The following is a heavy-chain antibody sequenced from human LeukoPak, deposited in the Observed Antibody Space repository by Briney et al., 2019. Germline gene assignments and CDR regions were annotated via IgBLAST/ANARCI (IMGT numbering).Heavy chain of an antibody. V-gene: IGHV1-46*01. CDR3: ARDEGNIVVVPAAMRY. CDR2: INPSGGST. J-gene: IGHJ4*02. CDR1: GYTFTNYH. D-gene: IGHD2-2*01. Sequence: ASVKVSCKASGYTFTNYHIHWVRQAPGQGLEWVGTINPSGGSTRYAQKFQGRVTLTRDTSTNTVYMELSSLRSEDTAMFFCARDEGNIVVVPAAMRYWGQGTLVTVSS.